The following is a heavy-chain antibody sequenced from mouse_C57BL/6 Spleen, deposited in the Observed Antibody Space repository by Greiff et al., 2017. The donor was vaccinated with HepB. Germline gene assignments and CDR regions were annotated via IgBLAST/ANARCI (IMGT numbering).Heavy chain of an antibody. CDR2: IDPSDSYT. V-gene: IGHV1-59*01. CDR3: ARRPPDY. Sequence: QVQLQQSGAELVRPGTSVKLSCKASGYTFTSYWMHWVKQRPGQGLEWIGVIDPSDSYTNYNQKFKGKATLTVDTSSSTAYMQLSSLTSEDSAVYYCARRPPDYWGQGTTLTVSS. CDR1: GYTFTSYW. J-gene: IGHJ2*01.